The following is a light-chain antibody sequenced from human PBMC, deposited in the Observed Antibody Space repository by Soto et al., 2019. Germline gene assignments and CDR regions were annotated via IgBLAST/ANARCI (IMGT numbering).Light chain of an antibody. CDR2: AAS. Sequence: AIQLTQSPSSLSASVGDRVTITCRASQGIRSALGWYQQKPGKAPKLLIYAASSLQSGVPSRFSGSGSGTDFTLTISSLQPEDFATYYCQHADSFPLITFGQGTRLEI. V-gene: IGKV1-6*01. CDR3: QHADSFPLIT. J-gene: IGKJ5*01. CDR1: QGIRSA.